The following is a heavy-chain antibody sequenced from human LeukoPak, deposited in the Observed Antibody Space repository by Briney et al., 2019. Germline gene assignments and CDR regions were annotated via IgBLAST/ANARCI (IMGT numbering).Heavy chain of an antibody. CDR1: GFTVSSNY. J-gene: IGHJ3*02. CDR3: ANYCSSTSCYFLDAFDI. D-gene: IGHD2-2*01. V-gene: IGHV3-66*01. Sequence: GGSLRLSCAASGFTVSSNYMSWVRQAPGKGLEWVSVIYSGGSTYYADSVKARFTISRDNAKNSLYLQMNSLRAEDTAVYYCANYCSSTSCYFLDAFDIWGQGTMVTVSS. CDR2: IYSGGST.